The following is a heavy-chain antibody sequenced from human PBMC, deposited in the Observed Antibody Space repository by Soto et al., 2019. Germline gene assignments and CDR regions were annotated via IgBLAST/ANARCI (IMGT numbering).Heavy chain of an antibody. CDR3: ARSPMVAANSIDY. J-gene: IGHJ4*02. D-gene: IGHD2-15*01. CDR2: INPNSGGT. CDR1: GYTFTGYY. Sequence: GXSVKVSCKASGYTFTGYYMHWVRQAPGQGLEWMGWINPNSGGTNYAQKFQGWVTMTRDTSISTAYTELSRLRSDDTAVYYCARSPMVAANSIDYWGQGSLVTVSS. V-gene: IGHV1-2*04.